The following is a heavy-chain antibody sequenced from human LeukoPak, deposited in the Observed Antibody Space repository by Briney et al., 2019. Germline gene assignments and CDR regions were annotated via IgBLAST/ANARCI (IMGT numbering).Heavy chain of an antibody. CDR3: ARDLNGSGWYDY. D-gene: IGHD6-19*01. CDR1: GYTFTGYY. V-gene: IGHV1-2*04. J-gene: IGHJ4*02. CDR2: INPNSGGT. Sequence: ASVKVSCKASGYTFTGYYMHWVRQAPGQGLEWMGWINPNSGGTNYAQKFQGWVTMTRETSISTAYMELSRLRSDDTAVYYCARDLNGSGWYDYWGQGTLVTVSS.